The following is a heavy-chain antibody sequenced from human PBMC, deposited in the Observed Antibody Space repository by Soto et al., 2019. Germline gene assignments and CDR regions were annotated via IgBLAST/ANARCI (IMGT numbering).Heavy chain of an antibody. CDR1: GFTLSGYW. J-gene: IGHJ5*02. Sequence: EVQLVESGGGLVQPGGSLRLSCAASGFTLSGYWVHWVRQPPGQGLVWVSRINSDGSSITYADSVKGRFTFSRDNAKNRMFLQMNSMGVEDTDLYYCAIRGLEVRGPVVSWGQENLVTVSS. CDR2: INSDGSSI. D-gene: IGHD3-10*01. V-gene: IGHV3-74*01. CDR3: AIRGLEVRGPVVS.